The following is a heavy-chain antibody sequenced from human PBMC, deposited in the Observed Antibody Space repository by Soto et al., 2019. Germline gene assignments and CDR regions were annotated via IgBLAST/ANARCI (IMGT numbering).Heavy chain of an antibody. D-gene: IGHD3-22*01. CDR2: ISAGGGSI. CDR3: ARDVTPYYYDNSGFYADP. Sequence: PGGSLRLSCTASGFTFSDYYMSWFRQAPGKGLEWVSYISAGGGSIYYADSVKGRFTISRDNAKNSLYLQMNSLRVEDTAVYFCARDVTPYYYDNSGFYADPWGQGTLVTVSS. V-gene: IGHV3-11*01. J-gene: IGHJ5*02. CDR1: GFTFSDYY.